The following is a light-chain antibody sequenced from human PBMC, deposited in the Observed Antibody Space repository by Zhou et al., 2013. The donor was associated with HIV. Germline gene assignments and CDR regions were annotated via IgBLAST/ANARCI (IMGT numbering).Light chain of an antibody. J-gene: IGKJ3*01. Sequence: EVVLTQSPGTLSLSPGERAILSCRASEEIESTYLTWYQQKPGQAPRLLIFGASRRATGIPDRFSGSGSGTDFTLTITGLEPEDFAVYFCQQFGTSITFGPGTKVDIK. CDR2: GAS. CDR3: QQFGTSIT. CDR1: EEIESTY. V-gene: IGKV3-20*01.